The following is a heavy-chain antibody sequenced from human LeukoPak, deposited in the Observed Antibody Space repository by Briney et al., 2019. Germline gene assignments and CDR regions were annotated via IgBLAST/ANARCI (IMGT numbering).Heavy chain of an antibody. V-gene: IGHV3-53*01. CDR1: GFTVSSKF. CDR2: IYSGGST. CDR3: ARPTGYSSSWYYFDY. D-gene: IGHD6-13*01. J-gene: IGHJ4*02. Sequence: GGSLRLSCAASGFTVSSKFMSWVRQAPGKGLEWVSVIYSGGSTHYADSVKGRFTISRDNSKNTQSLQMNSLRAEDTAVYYCARPTGYSSSWYYFDYWGQGTLVTVSS.